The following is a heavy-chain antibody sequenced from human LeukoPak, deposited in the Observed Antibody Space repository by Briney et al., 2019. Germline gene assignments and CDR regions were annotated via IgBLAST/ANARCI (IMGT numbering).Heavy chain of an antibody. Sequence: GGSLRLSCAASGFIFSSYGMHWVRQAPGKGLEWVAVIYYDGSNKYYADSVKGRFTISRDNSKNTLYLQMNSLRAEDTAVYYCARDVGTGYYYYYMDVWGKGTTVTVSS. CDR3: ARDVGTGYYYYYMDV. D-gene: IGHD1-1*01. V-gene: IGHV3-30*03. J-gene: IGHJ6*03. CDR1: GFIFSSYG. CDR2: IYYDGSNK.